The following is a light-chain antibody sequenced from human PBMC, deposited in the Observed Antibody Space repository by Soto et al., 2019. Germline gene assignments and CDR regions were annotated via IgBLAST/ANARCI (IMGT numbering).Light chain of an antibody. CDR3: QQYNSQSWT. V-gene: IGKV4-1*01. CDR2: WAS. J-gene: IGKJ1*01. CDR1: QSLLYSSTNKNY. Sequence: DIVMTQSPDSLAVSLGERATINCKSSQSLLYSSTNKNYLSWYQQKPGQPPKLLIYWASARESGVPDRFSGSGSGTDFTLTISSLHPDDFAIYYCQQYNSQSWTFGQGTKVDIK.